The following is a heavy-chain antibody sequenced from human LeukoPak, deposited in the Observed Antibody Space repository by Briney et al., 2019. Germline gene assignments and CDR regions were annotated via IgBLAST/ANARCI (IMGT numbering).Heavy chain of an antibody. D-gene: IGHD2-15*01. CDR2: IYYSGST. CDR1: GGSISSSSYY. J-gene: IGHJ4*02. Sequence: PSETLSLTCTVSGGSISSSSYYWGWIRQPPGKGLEWIGSIYYSGSTYYNPSLKSRVTISVDTSKIQLSLRLRSVTAADTAVYYCARQGYCSGGSCYHYWGQGATVTVSS. CDR3: ARQGYCSGGSCYHY. V-gene: IGHV4-39*01.